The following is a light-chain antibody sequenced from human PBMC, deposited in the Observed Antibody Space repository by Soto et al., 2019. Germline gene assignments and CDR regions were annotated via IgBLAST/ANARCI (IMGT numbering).Light chain of an antibody. Sequence: EIVMTQSPATLSLSPGEGATLSCRASETINNNLAWYQQKPGQTPRLFIYGASTRATDVPARFSAGGSGTEFTLTISSLQSEDFAVYYCQQYNNWPLTFGPGTKVDIK. CDR1: ETINNN. V-gene: IGKV3-15*01. CDR2: GAS. J-gene: IGKJ3*01. CDR3: QQYNNWPLT.